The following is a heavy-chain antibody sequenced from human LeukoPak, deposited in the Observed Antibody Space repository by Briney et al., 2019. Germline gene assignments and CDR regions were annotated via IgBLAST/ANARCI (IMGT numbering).Heavy chain of an antibody. CDR2: IYSGGST. V-gene: IGHV3-53*04. Sequence: PGGSLRLSCAASGFTVSSNYMSWVRQAPGKGLEWVSVIYSGGSTYYADSVKGRFTISRHNSKNTIILQMNSLRAEDTELYYDARHVEIYVSSGNYYYYGMDVWGQGTTVTVSS. J-gene: IGHJ6*02. CDR3: ARHVEIYVSSGNYYYYGMDV. D-gene: IGHD3-22*01. CDR1: GFTVSSNY.